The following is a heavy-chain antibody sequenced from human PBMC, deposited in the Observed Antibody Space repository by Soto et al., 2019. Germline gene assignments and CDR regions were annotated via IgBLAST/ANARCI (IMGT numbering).Heavy chain of an antibody. CDR2: ISGSGVST. CDR1: GCTFSSHA. CDR3: AIYQYCGGDCYLFDF. D-gene: IGHD2-21*02. V-gene: IGHV3-23*01. Sequence: PGGSLRLSCAASGCTFSSHAMTWVRQAPGKGLEWVSSISGSGVSTYYADSVKGRFTISRDSSTSTLYLQMNSLRAEDTAVYYCAIYQYCGGDCYLFDFCGQGALVIVSS. J-gene: IGHJ4*02.